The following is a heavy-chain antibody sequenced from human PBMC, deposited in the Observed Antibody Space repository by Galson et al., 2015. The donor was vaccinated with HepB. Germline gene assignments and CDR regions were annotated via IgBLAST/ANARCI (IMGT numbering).Heavy chain of an antibody. V-gene: IGHV1-2*06. Sequence: SVKVSCKASGYTFTGYYMHWVRQAPGQGLEWMGRINPNSGGTNYAQKFQGRVTMTRDTSISTAYMELSRLRSDDTAVYYCARGPPYCSSTSCDGGYFDYWGQGTLVTVSS. CDR3: ARGPPYCSSTSCDGGYFDY. CDR2: INPNSGGT. CDR1: GYTFTGYY. J-gene: IGHJ4*02. D-gene: IGHD2-2*01.